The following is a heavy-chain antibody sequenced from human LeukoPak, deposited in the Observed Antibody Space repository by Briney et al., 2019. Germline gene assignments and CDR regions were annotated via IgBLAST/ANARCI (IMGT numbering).Heavy chain of an antibody. CDR3: ARGEYCSSASCSSSRGDALDI. V-gene: IGHV4-61*02. CDR2: IYTSGTT. CDR1: GGSISSGTYY. J-gene: IGHJ3*02. Sequence: SETLSLTCTVSGGSISSGTYYWSWIRQPAGKGLEWIGRIYTSGTTNYNPSLKSRVTISVDTSKNQFSLKLSSVTAADTAVYYCARGEYCSSASCSSSRGDALDIWGQGTMVTVSS. D-gene: IGHD2-2*01.